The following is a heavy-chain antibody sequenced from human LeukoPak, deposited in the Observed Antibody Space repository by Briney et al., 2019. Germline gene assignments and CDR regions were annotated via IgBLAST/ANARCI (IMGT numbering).Heavy chain of an antibody. V-gene: IGHV2-5*01. CDR2: IYWTDDK. D-gene: IGHD3-22*01. CDR3: EHIRRLYYYDSSGYYKVWFDP. CDR1: GFSLSTSGVG. J-gene: IGHJ5*02. Sequence: KESGPTLVKPTQTLTLTCTFSGFSLSTSGVGVGWIRQPPGKALEWLALIYWTDDKRYSPSLKSRLTITKDTSKNQVVLTMTNMDPVDTATYYCEHIRRLYYYDSSGYYKVWFDPWGQGTLVTVSS.